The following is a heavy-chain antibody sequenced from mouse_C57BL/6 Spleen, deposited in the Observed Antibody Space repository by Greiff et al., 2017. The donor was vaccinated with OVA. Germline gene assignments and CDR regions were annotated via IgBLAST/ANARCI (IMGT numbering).Heavy chain of an antibody. J-gene: IGHJ3*01. Sequence: VKLVESGPELVKPGASVKISCKASGYAFSSSWMNWVKQRPGKGLEWIGRIYPGDGDTNYNGKFKGKATLTADKSSSTAYMQLSSLTSEDSAVYFCASGGYDGYSAWFAYWGQGTLVTVSA. CDR2: IYPGDGDT. D-gene: IGHD2-3*01. CDR1: GYAFSSSW. CDR3: ASGGYDGYSAWFAY. V-gene: IGHV1-82*01.